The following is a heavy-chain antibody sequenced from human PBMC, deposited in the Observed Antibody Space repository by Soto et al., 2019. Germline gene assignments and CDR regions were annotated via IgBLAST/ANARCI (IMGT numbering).Heavy chain of an antibody. J-gene: IGHJ4*02. V-gene: IGHV1-46*01. CDR3: GGDGRSSYSSGWYYFDY. CDR1: GYTFTSYY. D-gene: IGHD6-19*01. Sequence: QVQLVQSGAEVKKPGASVKVSCKASGYTFTSYYMHWVRQAPGQGLEWMGIINPSGGSTSYAQKFKGRVTRTRATSTSTVYMGLSSLRSEATAVYYCGGDGRSSYSSGWYYFDYGGRGTLVTVSS. CDR2: INPSGGST.